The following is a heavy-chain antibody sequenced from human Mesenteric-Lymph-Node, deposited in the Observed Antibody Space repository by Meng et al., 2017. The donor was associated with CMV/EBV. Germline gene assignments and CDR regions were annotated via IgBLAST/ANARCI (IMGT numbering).Heavy chain of an antibody. D-gene: IGHD4-23*01. CDR2: INHSGST. V-gene: IGHV4-34*01. Sequence: VQLQQWGAGLLKPSETLSLTCAVYGGSFSGYYWSWIRQPPGKGLEWIGEINHSGSTNYNPSLKSRVTISVDTSKNQFSLKLSSVTAADMAVYYCARHQRWLKSEGGFNYWGQGTLVTVSS. J-gene: IGHJ4*02. CDR3: ARHQRWLKSEGGFNY. CDR1: GGSFSGYY.